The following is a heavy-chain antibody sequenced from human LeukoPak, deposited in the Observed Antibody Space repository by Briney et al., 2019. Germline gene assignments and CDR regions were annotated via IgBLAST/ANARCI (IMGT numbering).Heavy chain of an antibody. V-gene: IGHV1-69*05. J-gene: IGHJ4*02. Sequence: SVKVSCKXSGGTFSTYAVNWVRQAPRQGLEWMGGIIPLFGTANYAQRFQGRVTITTDESTSTAYMELSSLRSEDTAIYYCARVFARGGEISGSYYYYWGQGTLVTVSS. D-gene: IGHD3-10*01. CDR1: GGTFSTYA. CDR2: IIPLFGTA. CDR3: ARVFARGGEISGSYYYY.